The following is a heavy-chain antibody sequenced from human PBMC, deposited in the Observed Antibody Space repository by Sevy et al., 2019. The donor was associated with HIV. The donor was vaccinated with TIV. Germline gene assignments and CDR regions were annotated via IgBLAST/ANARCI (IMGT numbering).Heavy chain of an antibody. CDR2: ISAYNGNT. V-gene: IGHV1-18*01. Sequence: ASVKVSCKASGYTFTSYGISWVRQAPGQGLEWMGWISAYNGNTNYVQKLQGRVTMTTDTSTSTAYMELRSLRSDDTAVYYCASLRADYYGSGSYRVVDAFDIWGQGTMVTVSS. CDR1: GYTFTSYG. J-gene: IGHJ3*02. D-gene: IGHD3-10*01. CDR3: ASLRADYYGSGSYRVVDAFDI.